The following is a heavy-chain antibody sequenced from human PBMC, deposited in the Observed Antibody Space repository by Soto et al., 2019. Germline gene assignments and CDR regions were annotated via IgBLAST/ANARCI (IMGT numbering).Heavy chain of an antibody. Sequence: PGGSLRLSCAASGFTFSSYAMHWVRQAPGKGLEWVAVISYDGSNKYYADSVKGRFTISRDNSKNTLYLQMNSLRAEDTAVYYCARDAADVTIFGVVIEVGYGMDVSGQGTTVTVSS. CDR2: ISYDGSNK. J-gene: IGHJ6*02. CDR3: ARDAADVTIFGVVIEVGYGMDV. D-gene: IGHD3-3*01. CDR1: GFTFSSYA. V-gene: IGHV3-30-3*01.